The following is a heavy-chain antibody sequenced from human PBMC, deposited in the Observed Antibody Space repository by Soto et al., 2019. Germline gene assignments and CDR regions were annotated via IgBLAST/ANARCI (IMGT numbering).Heavy chain of an antibody. V-gene: IGHV1-8*01. Sequence: ASVKVSCKASGYTFTSYDINWVRQATGQGFEYLGWMNPNSGNTDSVKGRFTISRDNAKNSLYLQMNSLRAEDTAVYYCARVLVFYGGFDPWGQGTLVTVSS. CDR2: MNPNSGNT. CDR1: GYTFTSYD. CDR3: ARVLVFYGGFDP. D-gene: IGHD2-21*02. J-gene: IGHJ5*02.